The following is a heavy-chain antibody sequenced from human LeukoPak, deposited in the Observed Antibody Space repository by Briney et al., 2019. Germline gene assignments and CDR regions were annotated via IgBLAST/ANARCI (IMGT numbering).Heavy chain of an antibody. CDR2: IYYSGST. J-gene: IGHJ3*02. CDR1: GGSISSSSYY. CDR3: ARREWDPGAFDI. Sequence: PSGTLSLTCTVSGGSISSSSYYWGWIRQPPGKGLEWIGSIYYSGSTYYNPSLKSRVTISVDTSKNQFSLKLSSVTAADTAVYYCARREWDPGAFDIWGQGTMVTVSS. D-gene: IGHD1-26*01. V-gene: IGHV4-39*01.